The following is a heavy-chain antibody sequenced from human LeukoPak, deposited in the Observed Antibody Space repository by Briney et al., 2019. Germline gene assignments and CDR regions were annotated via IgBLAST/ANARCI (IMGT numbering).Heavy chain of an antibody. CDR1: GFTFSSYG. CDR2: IWYDGSNK. J-gene: IGHJ5*02. CDR3: AKDLRYSSSWYGSWFDP. Sequence: GGSLRLSCAASGFTFSSYGMHWVRQAPGKGLEWVADIWYDGSNKYYAHSVKGRFTISRDNSKNTLYLQMNSLRAEDTAVYYCAKDLRYSSSWYGSWFDPWGQGTLVTLSS. D-gene: IGHD6-13*01. V-gene: IGHV3-33*06.